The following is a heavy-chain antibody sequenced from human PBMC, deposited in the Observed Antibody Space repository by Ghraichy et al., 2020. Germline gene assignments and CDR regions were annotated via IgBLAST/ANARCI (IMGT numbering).Heavy chain of an antibody. D-gene: IGHD6-19*01. CDR3: ASSGYSSGWYLDY. J-gene: IGHJ4*02. CDR2: IIPIFGTA. Sequence: SVKVSCKASGGTFSSYAISWVRQAPGQGLEWMGGIIPIFGTANYAQKFQGRVTITADESTSTAYMELSSLRSEDTAVYYCASSGYSSGWYLDYWGQGTLVTVSS. CDR1: GGTFSSYA. V-gene: IGHV1-69*13.